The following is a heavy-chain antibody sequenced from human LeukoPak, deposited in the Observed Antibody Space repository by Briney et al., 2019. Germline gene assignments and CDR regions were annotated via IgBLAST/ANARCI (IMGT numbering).Heavy chain of an antibody. J-gene: IGHJ6*03. CDR2: ISSSSSTI. V-gene: IGHV3-48*04. D-gene: IGHD3-22*01. Sequence: GGSLRLSCAASGFTFSSYSMNWVRQAPGKGLEWVSYISSSSSTIYYADSVKGRFTISRDNAKNSLYLQMNSLRAEDTAVYYCARGSSDGWVVKPGDYYYYMDVWGKGTTVTVSS. CDR3: ARGSSDGWVVKPGDYYYYMDV. CDR1: GFTFSSYS.